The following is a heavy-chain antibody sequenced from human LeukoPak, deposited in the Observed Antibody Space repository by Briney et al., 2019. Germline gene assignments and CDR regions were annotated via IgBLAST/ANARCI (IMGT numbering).Heavy chain of an antibody. J-gene: IGHJ4*02. CDR2: ISSSGSII. Sequence: GGSLRLSCAASGFIFSDYYMSWIRQAPGKGLEWVSYISSSGSIIYYADSVKGRFTISRDNAKNSLYLQMNSLRVEDTAVYYCAREPYYDSSGYCLDYWGQGTLVTVSS. CDR3: AREPYYDSSGYCLDY. D-gene: IGHD3-22*01. V-gene: IGHV3-11*01. CDR1: GFIFSDYY.